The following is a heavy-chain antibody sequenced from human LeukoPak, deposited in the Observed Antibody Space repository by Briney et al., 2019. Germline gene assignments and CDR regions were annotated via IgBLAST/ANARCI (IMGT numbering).Heavy chain of an antibody. Sequence: GASVKVSCKASGYTFTSYYMHWVRHAPGQGLEWMGIINPSGGSTSYAQKFQGRVTMTRDTSTSTVYMELSSLRSEETAVYYCARVGPDTTVGLFYWGQGTLVTVSS. V-gene: IGHV1-46*03. D-gene: IGHD4-23*01. J-gene: IGHJ4*02. CDR2: INPSGGST. CDR1: GYTFTSYY. CDR3: ARVGPDTTVGLFY.